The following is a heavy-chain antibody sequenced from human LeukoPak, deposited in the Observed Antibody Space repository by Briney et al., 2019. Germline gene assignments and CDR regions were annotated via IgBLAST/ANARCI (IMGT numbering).Heavy chain of an antibody. CDR3: AAFDI. V-gene: IGHV3-7*01. J-gene: IGHJ3*02. Sequence: GGSLRLSCATSGFTFSDYWMSWVRQAPGKGLEWVANIKQDGSEKNYLDSVKGRFTISRDNAKNSLYLQMNSLRAEDTAVYYCAAFDIWGQGTMVTVSS. CDR1: GFTFSDYW. CDR2: IKQDGSEK.